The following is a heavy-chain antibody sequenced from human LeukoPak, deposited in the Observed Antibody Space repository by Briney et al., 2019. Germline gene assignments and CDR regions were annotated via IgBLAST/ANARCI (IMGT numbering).Heavy chain of an antibody. J-gene: IGHJ4*02. V-gene: IGHV3-30*02. CDR1: GFTFSSYG. CDR3: ARSLAMVRAYDY. Sequence: GGSLRLSCAASGFTFSSYGMHWVRQAPGKGLEWVTFIQYDGSNKYYADSVKGRFTISRDNSKNTVYLQMNSLRTEDTAVYYCARSLAMVRAYDYWGQGTLVTVSS. D-gene: IGHD3-10*01. CDR2: IQYDGSNK.